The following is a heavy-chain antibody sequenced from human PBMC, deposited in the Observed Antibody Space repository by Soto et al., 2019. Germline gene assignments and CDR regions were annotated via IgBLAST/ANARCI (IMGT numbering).Heavy chain of an antibody. CDR2: INPSGST. CDR3: ARALDYGDYAPWFDP. J-gene: IGHJ5*02. D-gene: IGHD4-17*01. CDR1: GGSFSGYY. V-gene: IGHV4-34*01. Sequence: QVQLQQWGAGLLKPSETLSLTCAVYGGSFSGYYWSWIRQPPGKGLEWIGEINPSGSTNYNPSLKSRVTISVDTSKNQFSLKLSSVTAADTAVYYCARALDYGDYAPWFDPWGQGTLVTVSS.